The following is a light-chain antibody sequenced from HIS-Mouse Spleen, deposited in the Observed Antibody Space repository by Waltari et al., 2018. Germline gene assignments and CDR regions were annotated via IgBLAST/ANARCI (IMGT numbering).Light chain of an antibody. CDR2: ADT. CDR3: YSTDSSGNHRV. J-gene: IGLJ2*01. Sequence: SYELTQPPSVSVSPGQTARITCSGGALPKKYAYWYQQKSGQAPVLVNYADTKRPSGIPERLSGSSSGKMTTLSISGAKVEDEADYYCYSTDSSGNHRVFGGGTKLTVL. V-gene: IGLV3-10*01. CDR1: ALPKKY.